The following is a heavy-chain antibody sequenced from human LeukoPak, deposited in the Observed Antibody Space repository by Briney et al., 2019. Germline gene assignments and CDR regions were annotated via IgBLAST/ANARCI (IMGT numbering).Heavy chain of an antibody. J-gene: IGHJ5*02. Sequence: PSQTLSLTCTVSGGSISSGGYYWSWIRQHPGKGLEWIGYIYYSGSTYYNPSLKSRVTISVDTSKNQFSLKLSSVTAADTAVYYCARASSEPYSSSCRFGPWGQGTLVTVSS. CDR1: GGSISSGGYY. CDR3: ARASSEPYSSSCRFGP. CDR2: IYYSGST. D-gene: IGHD6-13*01. V-gene: IGHV4-31*03.